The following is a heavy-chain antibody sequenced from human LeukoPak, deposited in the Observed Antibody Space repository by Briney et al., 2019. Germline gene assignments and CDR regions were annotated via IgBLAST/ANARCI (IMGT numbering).Heavy chain of an antibody. D-gene: IGHD1-26*01. CDR3: ARGLSNAWEVQAY. J-gene: IGHJ4*02. CDR1: GGSITSGSYF. Sequence: SQTLSLTCTVSGGSITSGSYFWTWIRQPAGKGLEWLGRMQTNGTTNYNPSLKTRVPLSIATSKNQFSLQLSSVTAADTAVYYCARGLSNAWEVQAYWGQGTLVAVSS. V-gene: IGHV4-61*02. CDR2: MQTNGTT.